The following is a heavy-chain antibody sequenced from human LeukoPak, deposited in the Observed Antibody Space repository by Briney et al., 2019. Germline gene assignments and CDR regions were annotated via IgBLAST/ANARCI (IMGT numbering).Heavy chain of an antibody. V-gene: IGHV3-23*01. J-gene: IGHJ4*02. D-gene: IGHD3-10*01. CDR2: ISGSGGST. CDR1: GFTFSSYG. CDR3: AKIPSMVRGVLDY. Sequence: GASLRLSCAASGFTFSSYGMSWVRQAPGKGLEWVSAISGSGGSTYYADSVKGRFTISRDNSKNTLYLQMNSLRAEDTAVYYCAKIPSMVRGVLDYWGQGTLVTVSS.